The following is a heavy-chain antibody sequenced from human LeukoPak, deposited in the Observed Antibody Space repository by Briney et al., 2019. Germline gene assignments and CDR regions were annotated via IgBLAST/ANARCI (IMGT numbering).Heavy chain of an antibody. CDR2: IYYSGST. CDR1: GGSISSYY. Sequence: SETLSLTCTVSGGSISSYYLNWIRQPPGKGLEWIGYIYYSGSTYYNPSLKSRVTISVDTSKNQFSLKLSSVTAADTAVYYCARTYYYDSSGCWFDPWGQGTLVTVSS. V-gene: IGHV4-59*08. D-gene: IGHD3-22*01. CDR3: ARTYYYDSSGCWFDP. J-gene: IGHJ5*02.